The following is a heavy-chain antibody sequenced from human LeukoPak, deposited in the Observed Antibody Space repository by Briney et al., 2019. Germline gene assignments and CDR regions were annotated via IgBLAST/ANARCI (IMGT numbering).Heavy chain of an antibody. D-gene: IGHD4-23*01. CDR1: GLXFGNAW. V-gene: IGHV3-15*01. J-gene: IGHJ4*02. CDR2: IKSKNVGETT. CDR3: TTGPGNSGY. Sequence: GGSLRLSCVVSGLXFGNAWISWVRQAPGKGPEWVGRIKSKNVGETTEYAAPVQGRFTISRDDSKNTVYLQMSSLKTEDTAVYYCTTGPGNSGYWGQGTLVTVSS.